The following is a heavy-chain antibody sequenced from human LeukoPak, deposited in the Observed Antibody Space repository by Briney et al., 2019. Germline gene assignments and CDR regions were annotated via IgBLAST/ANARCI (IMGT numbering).Heavy chain of an antibody. Sequence: ASVKVSCKASGGTFGSYAISWVRQAPGQGLEWMGRIIPTFTTAIYAQKFQGRVTITTDESTSTAYMELSSLRSEDTAVYYCARGLAKRQSKYPNWFDPWGQGTLVTVSS. D-gene: IGHD6-25*01. J-gene: IGHJ5*02. CDR3: ARGLAKRQSKYPNWFDP. CDR2: IIPTFTTA. CDR1: GGTFGSYA. V-gene: IGHV1-69*05.